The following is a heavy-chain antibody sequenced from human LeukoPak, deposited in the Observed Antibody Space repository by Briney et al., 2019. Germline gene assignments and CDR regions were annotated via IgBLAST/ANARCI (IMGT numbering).Heavy chain of an antibody. CDR2: IHSSGKT. CDR1: GGSIISYY. D-gene: IGHD3-22*01. CDR3: ARDYYDSSGYYRYYFDY. Sequence: SETLSLTCTVSGGSIISYYWSWIRQSPQKGLEWIAYIHSSGKTNYNPSLKSRVPISVDTSKNQFSLKLSSVTAADTAVYYCARDYYDSSGYYRYYFDYWGQGTLVTVSS. J-gene: IGHJ4*02. V-gene: IGHV4-4*08.